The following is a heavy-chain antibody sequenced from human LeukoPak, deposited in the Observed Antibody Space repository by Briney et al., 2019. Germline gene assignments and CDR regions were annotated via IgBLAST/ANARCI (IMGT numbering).Heavy chain of an antibody. V-gene: IGHV3-23*01. CDR1: GFTFSSYA. D-gene: IGHD3-9*01. CDR3: AKWGDYDVLTGYYVSDY. J-gene: IGHJ4*02. CDR2: ISGSGGST. Sequence: GGSLRLSCAASGFTFSSYAMSWVRQAPGKGLEWVSAISGSGGSTYYADSVKGRFAISRDNSKNTVFLQMNSLRAEDTAVYYCAKWGDYDVLTGYYVSDYWGQGTLVTVSS.